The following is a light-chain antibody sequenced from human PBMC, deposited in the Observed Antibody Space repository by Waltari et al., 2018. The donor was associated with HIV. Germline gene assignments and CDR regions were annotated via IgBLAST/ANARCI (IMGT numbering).Light chain of an antibody. CDR1: NSNIGAGYD. CDR3: QSYDSSLSASV. J-gene: IGLJ2*01. Sequence: QSVLTQPPSVYGAPGQRVTISCTGNNSNIGAGYDVHWYQQLPGTAHKVVMYINAFRPSGFPDRCSGSRSGTSASLAITGRQAEDGADYYCQSYDSSLSASVFGGGTKLTVL. V-gene: IGLV1-40*01. CDR2: INA.